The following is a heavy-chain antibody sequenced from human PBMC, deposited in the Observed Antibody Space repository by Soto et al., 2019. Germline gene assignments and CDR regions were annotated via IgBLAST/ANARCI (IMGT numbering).Heavy chain of an antibody. CDR3: ARDSLTAADYGMDV. V-gene: IGHV3-33*01. CDR2: IWYDGSNK. J-gene: IGHJ6*02. Sequence: QVQLVESGGGVVQPGRSLRLSCEASGFTFSSYGMHWVRQAPGKGLEWVAVIWYDGSNKYYADSVKSRFTISRDNAKNTLYMDRNIIKVEGTAVSECARDSLTAADYGMDVWGQGSTVTVSS. CDR1: GFTFSSYG. D-gene: IGHD6-25*01.